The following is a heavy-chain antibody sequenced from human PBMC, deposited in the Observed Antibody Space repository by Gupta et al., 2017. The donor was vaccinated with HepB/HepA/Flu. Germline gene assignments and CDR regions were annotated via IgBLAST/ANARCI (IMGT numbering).Heavy chain of an antibody. J-gene: IGHJ4*02. CDR2: IFHTGTT. D-gene: IGHD4-17*01. Sequence: QVRLQESGPGLVKPSGTLSLTCTVTGDSISGNKWWSWVRQSPGKGVEWLGEIFHTGTTEYNPSLESPVTISVDKSKNQFTLTVKSVTAADTAVYYCARGVYGDHPYYFDNWGQGTLVTVSS. CDR3: ARGVYGDHPYYFDN. CDR1: GDSISGNKW. V-gene: IGHV4-4*02.